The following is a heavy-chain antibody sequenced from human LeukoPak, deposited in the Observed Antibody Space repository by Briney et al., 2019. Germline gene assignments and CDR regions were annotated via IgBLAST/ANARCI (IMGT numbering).Heavy chain of an antibody. CDR1: GGSITNYY. CDR3: ARVKGVLWFGELNWFDP. V-gene: IGHV4-59*12. CDR2: IYHSGST. Sequence: PSETLSLTCTVSGGSITNYYWSWIRQPPGKGLEWIGYIYHSGSTYYNPSLKSRVTISVDRSKNQFSLKLSSVTAADTAVYYCARVKGVLWFGELNWFDPWGQGTLVTVSS. D-gene: IGHD3-10*01. J-gene: IGHJ5*02.